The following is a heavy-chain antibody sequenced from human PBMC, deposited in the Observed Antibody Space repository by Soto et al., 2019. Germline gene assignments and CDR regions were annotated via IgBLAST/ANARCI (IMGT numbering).Heavy chain of an antibody. Sequence: QVQLQESGPGLVKPSQTLSLTCTVSGGSISSGDYYWSWIRQPPGKGLEWFGYIYYSGSTYYNPSLKSRVTISVDTSKIQCSLKLSSVTAADTAVYYCARDQRDTMVRGVIAGWFDPWCQGTLVTVSS. J-gene: IGHJ5*02. CDR1: GGSISSGDYY. CDR2: IYYSGST. V-gene: IGHV4-30-4*01. D-gene: IGHD3-10*01. CDR3: ARDQRDTMVRGVIAGWFDP.